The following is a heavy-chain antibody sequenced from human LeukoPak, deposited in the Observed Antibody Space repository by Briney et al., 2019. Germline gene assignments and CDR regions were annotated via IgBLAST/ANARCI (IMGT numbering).Heavy chain of an antibody. D-gene: IGHD2-21*01. CDR1: GDSISSYY. V-gene: IGHV4-4*07. J-gene: IGHJ6*03. CDR2: IYTSGST. Sequence: SETLSLTCTVSGDSISSYYWSWIRQPAGKGLEWIGRIYTSGSTNYNPSLKSRVTMSVDTSKNQFSLKLSSVTAADAAVYYCARMMVIATRGRFYYYYYMDVWGKGTTVTVSS. CDR3: ARMMVIATRGRFYYYYYMDV.